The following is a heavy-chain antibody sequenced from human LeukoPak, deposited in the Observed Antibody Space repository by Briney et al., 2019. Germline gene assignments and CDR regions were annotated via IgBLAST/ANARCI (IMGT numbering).Heavy chain of an antibody. D-gene: IGHD4-17*01. CDR3: TTYDYGDPYFFYGMDV. V-gene: IGHV3-15*01. CDR2: IKRKTDGGTI. CDR1: GFTFTNAW. J-gene: IGHJ6*02. Sequence: GGSLRLSCAASGFTFTNAWMSWARQAPGKGLEWVGRIKRKTDGGTIEYSAPVRGRFTISRDDSKNTLYLQMNSLKTEDTAVYYCTTYDYGDPYFFYGMDVWGQGTTVTVSS.